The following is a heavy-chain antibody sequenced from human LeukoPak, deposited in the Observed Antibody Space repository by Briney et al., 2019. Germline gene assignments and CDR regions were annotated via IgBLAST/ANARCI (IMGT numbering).Heavy chain of an antibody. CDR3: ARDGYYYDSSGYYYIDY. CDR1: GLTFSSYA. J-gene: IGHJ4*02. V-gene: IGHV3-30-3*01. D-gene: IGHD3-22*01. Sequence: GRSLRLSCAASGLTFSSYAMHWVRQAPGKGLEWVAVISYDGSNKYYADSVKGRFTISRDNSKNTLYLQMNSPRAEDTAVYYCARDGYYYDSSGYYYIDYWGQGTLVTVSS. CDR2: ISYDGSNK.